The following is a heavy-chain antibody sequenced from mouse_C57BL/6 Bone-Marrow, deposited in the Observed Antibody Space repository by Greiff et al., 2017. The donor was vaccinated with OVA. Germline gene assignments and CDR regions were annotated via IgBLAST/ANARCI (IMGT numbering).Heavy chain of an antibody. CDR3: TLGGSSYAMDY. Sequence: VQLKQSGAELVRPGASVKLSCTASGFNIKDDYMPWVKQRPEQGLEWIAWIGPENGYTEYASKFQGKAPITADTSSNTAYLQLSSLTSEDTAVYYCTLGGSSYAMDYWGQGTSVTVSS. J-gene: IGHJ4*01. V-gene: IGHV14-4*01. CDR1: GFNIKDDY. CDR2: IGPENGYT. D-gene: IGHD1-1*01.